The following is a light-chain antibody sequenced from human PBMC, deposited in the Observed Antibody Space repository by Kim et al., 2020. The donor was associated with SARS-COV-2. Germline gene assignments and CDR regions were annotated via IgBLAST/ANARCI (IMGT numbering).Light chain of an antibody. CDR1: QSVSSY. CDR2: DAS. CDR3: QQRSNWPHT. J-gene: IGKJ2*01. V-gene: IGKV3-11*01. Sequence: EIVLTQSPATLSLSPGERATLSCRASQSVSSYLAWYQQKPGQAPRLLIYDASNRATGIPARFSGSGSGTDFTLTISSLEPEDFAVYYWQQRSNWPHTFGQGNKLEI.